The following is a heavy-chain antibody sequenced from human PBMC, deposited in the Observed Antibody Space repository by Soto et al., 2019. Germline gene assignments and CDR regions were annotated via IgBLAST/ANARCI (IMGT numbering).Heavy chain of an antibody. Sequence: EGSLSLSCAASGFTFSSYAMHWVRQAPGKGLEWVAVISYDGSNKYYADSVKGRFTISRDNSKNTLYLQMNRLRAEDTAVYYCARDLLGGWLGEYGMDVWGQGTRVTVSS. CDR3: ARDLLGGWLGEYGMDV. J-gene: IGHJ6*02. D-gene: IGHD3-10*01. CDR1: GFTFSSYA. V-gene: IGHV3-30-3*01. CDR2: ISYDGSNK.